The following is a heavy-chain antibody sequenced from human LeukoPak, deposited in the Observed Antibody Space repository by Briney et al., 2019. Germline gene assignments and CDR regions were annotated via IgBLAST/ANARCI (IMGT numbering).Heavy chain of an antibody. Sequence: GGSLRLSCAASGFTFSDYYMSWIRQAPGKGLEWVSYISKSGDNTNYADSVKGRFTISRDNAKTSLYLQMNSLRAEDTAVYYCARVRQSGSPLDYWGQGTLVTVSS. CDR2: ISKSGDNT. J-gene: IGHJ4*02. CDR3: ARVRQSGSPLDY. D-gene: IGHD1-26*01. CDR1: GFTFSDYY. V-gene: IGHV3-11*05.